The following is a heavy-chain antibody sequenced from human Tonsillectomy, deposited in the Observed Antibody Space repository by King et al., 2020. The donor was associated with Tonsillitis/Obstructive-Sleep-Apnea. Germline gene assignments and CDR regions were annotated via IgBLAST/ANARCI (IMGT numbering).Heavy chain of an antibody. CDR2: IYYSGRT. CDR3: ARDNDI. CDR1: GGSISGYY. J-gene: IGHJ3*02. Sequence: VQLQESGPGLGKPSETLSLTCTVSGGSISGYYWSWIRQPPGKGLEWIGYIYYSGRTNYNPSLKSRVTISVDTSKNQFSLKLSSVTAADTAVYYCARDNDIWGQGTMVTVSS. V-gene: IGHV4-59*01.